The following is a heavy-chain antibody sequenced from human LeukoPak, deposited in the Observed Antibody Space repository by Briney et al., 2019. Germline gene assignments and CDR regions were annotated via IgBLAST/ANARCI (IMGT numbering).Heavy chain of an antibody. J-gene: IGHJ5*02. D-gene: IGHD2-2*01. Sequence: SETLSLTCAVYGGSFSGYYWSWICQPPGKGLEWIGEINHSGSTNYNPSLKSRVTISVDTSKNQFSLKLSSVTAADTAVYYCGARNSDVVVPPNWFDPWGQGTLVTVSS. CDR3: GARNSDVVVPPNWFDP. CDR1: GGSFSGYY. V-gene: IGHV4-34*01. CDR2: INHSGST.